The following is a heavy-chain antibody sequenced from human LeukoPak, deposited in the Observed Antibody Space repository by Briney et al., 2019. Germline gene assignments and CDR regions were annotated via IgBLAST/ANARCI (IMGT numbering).Heavy chain of an antibody. J-gene: IGHJ5*02. D-gene: IGHD6-13*01. CDR1: GGSISSSSYY. CDR3: ARAAASNWFDP. CDR2: IYYSGST. V-gene: IGHV4-39*07. Sequence: PSETLSLTCTVSGGSISSSSYYWGWLRQPPGTGREWIGSIYYSGSTYYNPSLKSRVTISVDTSKNQFSLKLSSVTAADTAVYYCARAAASNWFDPWGQGTLVTVSS.